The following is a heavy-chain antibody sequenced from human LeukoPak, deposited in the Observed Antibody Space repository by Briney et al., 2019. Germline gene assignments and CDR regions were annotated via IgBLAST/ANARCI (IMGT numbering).Heavy chain of an antibody. D-gene: IGHD6-13*01. J-gene: IGHJ4*02. CDR2: INHSGST. CDR1: GGSFSGYY. CDR3: ASADRDSSSWYYFDY. V-gene: IGHV4-34*01. Sequence: PSETLSLTCAVYGGSFSGYYCCWIRHPPEKGLEWSGEINHSGSTNYNPSLKSRVTISVDTSKNQFSLKLSSVTAADTAVYYCASADRDSSSWYYFDYWGQGTLVTVSS.